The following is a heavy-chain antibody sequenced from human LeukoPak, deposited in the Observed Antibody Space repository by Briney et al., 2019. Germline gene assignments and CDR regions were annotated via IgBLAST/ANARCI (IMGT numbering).Heavy chain of an antibody. Sequence: GGSLRLSCAASGFTFSSYAMHWVRQAPGKGPEWVAVISYDGSNKYYADSVKGRFTISRDNSKNTLYLQMNSLRAEDTAVYYCASGTNPRAAAGGFGDYWGQGTLVTVSS. V-gene: IGHV3-30*04. J-gene: IGHJ4*02. CDR2: ISYDGSNK. D-gene: IGHD6-13*01. CDR1: GFTFSSYA. CDR3: ASGTNPRAAAGGFGDY.